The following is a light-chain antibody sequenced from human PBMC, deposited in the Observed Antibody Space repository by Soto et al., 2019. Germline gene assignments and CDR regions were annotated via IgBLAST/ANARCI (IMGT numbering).Light chain of an antibody. Sequence: QSALTQPPSVSGAPGQRVTISCTGSSSNIGAGYDVPWYQQLPGTAPKLLISGDTNRPSGVPDRFSGSKSGTSASLAITGLQAEDEADYYCQSYDNSLSGWLFGGGTKLTVL. CDR1: SSNIGAGYD. J-gene: IGLJ2*01. CDR2: GDT. V-gene: IGLV1-40*01. CDR3: QSYDNSLSGWL.